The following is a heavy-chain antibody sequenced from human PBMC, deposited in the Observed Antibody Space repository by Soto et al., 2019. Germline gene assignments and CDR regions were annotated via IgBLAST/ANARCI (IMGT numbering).Heavy chain of an antibody. J-gene: IGHJ3*01. Sequence: PSETLSLTCTVSGGSISNGYYSWSWIRQSPEKGLEWIGHIYSGVSTYSNPSLNGRLTISIDTSKNQFSLSLSSVTAADTAVYYCGIVDMISCGGITGPNDAFERWGEGKMVTVSS. CDR2: IYSGVST. CDR3: GIVDMISCGGITGPNDAFER. V-gene: IGHV4-30-4*01. D-gene: IGHD3-16*01. CDR1: GGSISNGYYS.